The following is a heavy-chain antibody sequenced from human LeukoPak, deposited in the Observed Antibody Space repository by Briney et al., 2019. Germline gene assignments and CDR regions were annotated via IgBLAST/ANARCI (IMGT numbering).Heavy chain of an antibody. D-gene: IGHD3-10*02. CDR1: GFNFDRDT. Sequence: GGSLRLSCATSGFNFDRDTIHWVRQAPGKGLEWVSLASWAGGTTFYSDSVRGRFTISRDSGRKSVYLQMNSLTTDDTAFYFCAKELDTMFFDYWGQGALVTVSS. CDR3: AKELDTMFFDY. V-gene: IGHV3-43*01. CDR2: ASWAGGTT. J-gene: IGHJ4*02.